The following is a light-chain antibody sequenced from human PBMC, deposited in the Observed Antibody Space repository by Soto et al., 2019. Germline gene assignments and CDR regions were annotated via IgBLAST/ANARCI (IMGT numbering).Light chain of an antibody. J-gene: IGKJ5*01. CDR3: QQNNNWPPIT. CDR1: QSVSSN. V-gene: IGKV3-15*01. Sequence: EIVMTQSPATLSVSPGERATLSCRASQSVSSNLAWYQQKPGQAPRLLIYGASTRATGIPARFSGSGSGADFPRTISTLLSKDCAVYYCQQNNNWPPITFGQGTRLEIK. CDR2: GAS.